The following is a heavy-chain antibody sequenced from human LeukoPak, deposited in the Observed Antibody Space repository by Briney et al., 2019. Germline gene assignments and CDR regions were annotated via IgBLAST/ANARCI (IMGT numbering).Heavy chain of an antibody. D-gene: IGHD3-22*01. J-gene: IGHJ4*02. CDR1: GYNFLSYG. CDR2: ISTYSEKP. Sequence: ASVKVSCKASGYNFLSYGISWVRQAPGKGLEWMGWISTYSEKPSYALKFQGRVTITADESTSTAYMELSSLRSEDTAVYYCARAVAYYYDSSGYHPGYWGQGTLVTVSS. V-gene: IGHV1-18*01. CDR3: ARAVAYYYDSSGYHPGY.